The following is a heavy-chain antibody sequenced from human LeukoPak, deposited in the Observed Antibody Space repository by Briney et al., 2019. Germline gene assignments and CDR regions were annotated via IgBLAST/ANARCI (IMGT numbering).Heavy chain of an antibody. Sequence: KPSETLSLTCAVYGGSFSGYYWSWIRQPPGKGLEWIGEINHSGSTNYNPSLKSRVTISVDTSKNQFSLKLSSVTAADTAVYYCARGSPEPWAAADTCGDYWGQGTLVTVSS. CDR1: GGSFSGYY. D-gene: IGHD6-13*01. V-gene: IGHV4-34*01. CDR3: ARGSPEPWAAADTCGDY. J-gene: IGHJ4*02. CDR2: INHSGST.